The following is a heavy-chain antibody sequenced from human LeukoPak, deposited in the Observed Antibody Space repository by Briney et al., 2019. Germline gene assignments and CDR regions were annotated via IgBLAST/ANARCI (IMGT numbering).Heavy chain of an antibody. D-gene: IGHD6-19*01. CDR2: IYYSGST. V-gene: IGHV4-59*12. J-gene: IGHJ5*02. CDR1: GGSISSYY. CDR3: ARDRQWNWFDP. Sequence: SETLSLTCTVSGGSISSYYWSWIRQPPGKGLEWIGYIYYSGSTNYNPSLKSRVTMSVDTSKNQFSLKLSSVTAADTAVYYCARDRQWNWFDPWGQGTLVTVSS.